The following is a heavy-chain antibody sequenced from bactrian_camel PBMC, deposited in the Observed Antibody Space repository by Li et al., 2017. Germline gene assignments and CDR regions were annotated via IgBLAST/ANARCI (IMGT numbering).Heavy chain of an antibody. Sequence: VQLVESGGGSVEAGGSLKLSCEASGSIFNICAMGWYRGKERRLVASISSDGTTTYTESVKGRFTISQDNAKNTMYLQMDNLKPEDTAMYSCALEEHCTALSGWWTYRYDYWGQGTQVTVS. CDR2: ISSDGTT. J-gene: IGHJ4*01. D-gene: IGHD2*01. V-gene: IGHV3S53*01. CDR1: GSIFNICA. CDR3: ALEEHCTALSGWWTYRYDY.